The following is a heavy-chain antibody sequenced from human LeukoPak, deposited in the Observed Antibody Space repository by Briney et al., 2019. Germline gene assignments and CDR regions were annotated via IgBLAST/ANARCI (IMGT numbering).Heavy chain of an antibody. Sequence: PGRSLRLSCAASGFTFSSYGIHWVRQAPGKGLEWVAFISYDRSDKSYADSVMGRFTISRDNSKNMLYLQMSSLRAEDTAVFYCARDVTISGNNWFDPWGQGTLVTVSS. CDR2: ISYDRSDK. D-gene: IGHD5-24*01. CDR3: ARDVTISGNNWFDP. J-gene: IGHJ5*02. V-gene: IGHV3-33*01. CDR1: GFTFSSYG.